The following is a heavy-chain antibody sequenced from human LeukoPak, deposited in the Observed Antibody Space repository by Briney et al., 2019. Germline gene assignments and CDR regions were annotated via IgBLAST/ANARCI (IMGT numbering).Heavy chain of an antibody. D-gene: IGHD3-10*01. CDR2: IRYDGSNE. CDR3: ARAGVFPWVGESPRQFYFDR. Sequence: GGSLRVSCVASGFTFSNYGMHWVRQAPGKGLEWVAFIRYDGSNEYYADSVKGRLTISRDNSKNTIYLQMNSLRPEDTAVYYCARAGVFPWVGESPRQFYFDRWGQGTLVTVSS. J-gene: IGHJ4*02. CDR1: GFTFSNYG. V-gene: IGHV3-30*02.